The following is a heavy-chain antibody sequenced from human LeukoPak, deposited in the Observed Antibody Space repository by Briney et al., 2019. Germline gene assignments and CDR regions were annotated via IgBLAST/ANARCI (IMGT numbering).Heavy chain of an antibody. Sequence: GGSLRLSCAASGFTFRTSWMSWVRQAPGKGLEWVSAISGSGGSTYYADSVKGRFTISRDNSKNTLYLQMNSLRAEDTAVYYCAKLIDSWSSPIDYWGQGTLVTVSS. CDR2: ISGSGGST. J-gene: IGHJ4*02. V-gene: IGHV3-23*01. D-gene: IGHD3-22*01. CDR3: AKLIDSWSSPIDY. CDR1: GFTFRTSW.